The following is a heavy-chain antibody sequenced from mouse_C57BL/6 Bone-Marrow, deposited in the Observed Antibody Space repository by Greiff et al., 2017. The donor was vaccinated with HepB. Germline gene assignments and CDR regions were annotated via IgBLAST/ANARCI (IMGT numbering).Heavy chain of an antibody. CDR3: ARPYDYDDYAMDY. V-gene: IGHV1-55*01. CDR1: CYTFTSYW. D-gene: IGHD2-4*01. J-gene: IGHJ4*01. Sequence: QVQLQQSGAELVKPGASVKMSCKASCYTFTSYWITWVKQRPGQGLEWIGDIYPGSGSTNYNEKFKSKATLTVDTSSSTAYMQLSSLTSEDSAVYYCARPYDYDDYAMDYWGQGTSVTVSS. CDR2: IYPGSGST.